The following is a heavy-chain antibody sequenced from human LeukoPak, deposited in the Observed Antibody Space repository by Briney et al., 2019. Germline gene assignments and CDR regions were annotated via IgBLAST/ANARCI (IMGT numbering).Heavy chain of an antibody. CDR3: ATTNAYCGGDCYSGDPPTHFDY. V-gene: IGHV1-58*02. CDR2: IAVGNGHT. J-gene: IGHJ4*02. D-gene: IGHD2-21*02. Sequence: SVKVSCKASGFTFSTSAMQWVRQARGQRLECIGWIAVGNGHTNYAQKFQERVSITRDMSTTTAYMELSNLRSEDTAVYYCATTNAYCGGDCYSGDPPTHFDYWGQGTLVTVSS. CDR1: GFTFSTSA.